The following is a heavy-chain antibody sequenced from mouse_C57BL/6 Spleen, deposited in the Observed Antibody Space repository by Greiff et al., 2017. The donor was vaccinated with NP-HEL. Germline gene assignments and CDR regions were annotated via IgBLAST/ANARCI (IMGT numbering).Heavy chain of an antibody. CDR2: IDPETGGT. V-gene: IGHV1-15*01. J-gene: IGHJ2*01. Sequence: VKLVESGAELVRPGASVTLSCKASGYTFTDYEMHWVKQTPVHGLEWIGAIDPETGGTAYNQKFKGKAILTADKSSSTAYMELRSLTSEDSAVYYCTVVVDYWGQGTTLTVSS. CDR1: GYTFTDYE. CDR3: TVVVDY. D-gene: IGHD1-1*01.